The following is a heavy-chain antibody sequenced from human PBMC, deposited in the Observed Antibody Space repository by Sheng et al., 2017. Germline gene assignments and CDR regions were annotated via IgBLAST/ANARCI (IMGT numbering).Heavy chain of an antibody. Sequence: QLQLQESGPGLVKPSETLSLTCAVSGGSVSTTNYFWGWIRQSPGKGLEWIASAYHAGTTYYNPSLRSRVIVSVDYLENQFSLTTEVLSTAADTAVYYLCAGSFGGLGASXCFDYWARXAGHRLL. CDR1: GGSVSTTNYF. J-gene: IGHJ4*01. V-gene: IGHV4-39*03. CDR3: CAGSFGGLGASXCFDY. CDR2: AYHAGTT. D-gene: IGHD3-16*01.